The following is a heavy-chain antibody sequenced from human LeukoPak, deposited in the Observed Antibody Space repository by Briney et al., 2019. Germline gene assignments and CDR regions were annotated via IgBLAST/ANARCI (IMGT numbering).Heavy chain of an antibody. CDR1: GGSISSYY. Sequence: KPSETLSLTCTVSGGSISSYYWSWIRQPPGKGLEWIGYIYYSGSTNYNPSLKSRVTISVDTSKNQFSLKLSSVTAADTAVYYCARGVPAADDAFDIWGQGTMVTVSS. D-gene: IGHD2-2*01. V-gene: IGHV4-59*08. CDR2: IYYSGST. J-gene: IGHJ3*02. CDR3: ARGVPAADDAFDI.